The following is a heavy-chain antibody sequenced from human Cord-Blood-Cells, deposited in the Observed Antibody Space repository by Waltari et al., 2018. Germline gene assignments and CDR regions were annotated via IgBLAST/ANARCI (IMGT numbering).Heavy chain of an antibody. Sequence: QVQLVQSGAEVKKPGASVKVSCKASGYTFTSYDINWLRQATGQGLEWMGWMNPNSGNTGDAQKFQGRVSITRNTSISTAYMELSSLRSEDTAVYYCVRRGAAAGNWFDPWGQGTLVTVSS. CDR1: GYTFTSYD. CDR2: MNPNSGNT. CDR3: VRRGAAAGNWFDP. D-gene: IGHD6-13*01. V-gene: IGHV1-8*03. J-gene: IGHJ5*02.